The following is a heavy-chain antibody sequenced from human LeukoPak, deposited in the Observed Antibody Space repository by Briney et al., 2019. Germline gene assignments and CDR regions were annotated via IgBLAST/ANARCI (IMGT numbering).Heavy chain of an antibody. CDR2: IDPNGGVT. CDR1: GYTFTGYY. V-gene: IGHV1-2*02. Sequence: ASVKVSCKAPGYTFTGYYMHWVRQAPGQGLEWMGWIDPNGGVTNYAQKFQGRVTMTRDTSTSTVYMELSSLRSEDTAVYYCARGPYSSSWYKKYFQHWGQGTLVTVSS. J-gene: IGHJ1*01. D-gene: IGHD6-13*01. CDR3: ARGPYSSSWYKKYFQH.